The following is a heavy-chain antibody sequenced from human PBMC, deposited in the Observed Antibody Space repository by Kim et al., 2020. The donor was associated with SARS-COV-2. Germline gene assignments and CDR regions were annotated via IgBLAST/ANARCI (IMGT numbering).Heavy chain of an antibody. CDR3: ARGVSGGHKRLDD. J-gene: IGHJ4*02. CDR1: GGSISSYY. D-gene: IGHD2-15*01. V-gene: IGHV4-59*13. CDR2: MYYSGST. Sequence: SETLSLTCTVSGGSISSYYWSWIRQPPGKGLEWIGYMYYSGSTNYNPSLKSRVTISADTSKNQFSLKLNSVTAADTSVYYCARGVSGGHKRLDDWGQGTLVTVSS.